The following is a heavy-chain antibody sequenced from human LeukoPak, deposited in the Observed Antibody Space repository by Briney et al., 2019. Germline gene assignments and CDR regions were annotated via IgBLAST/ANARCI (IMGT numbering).Heavy chain of an antibody. V-gene: IGHV3-23*01. CDR3: AKGRRLAAAGYFDY. D-gene: IGHD6-13*01. Sequence: QPGGSLRLACAASGFTFSSYAMNWVRQAPGKGLEWVSAISGSGGRTHYADSVKGRFTISRDNSKNTLYLQMNSLRAEDTAVYYCAKGRRLAAAGYFDYWGQGTLVTVSS. CDR2: ISGSGGRT. J-gene: IGHJ4*02. CDR1: GFTFSSYA.